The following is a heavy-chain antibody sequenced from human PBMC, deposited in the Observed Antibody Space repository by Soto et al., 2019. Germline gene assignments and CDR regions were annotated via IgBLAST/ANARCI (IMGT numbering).Heavy chain of an antibody. V-gene: IGHV3-66*01. Sequence: EVQLVESGGGLVQPGGSLRLSCAASGFTVSSNYMSWVRQAPGKGLEWVSVIYSGGSTYYADSVKGRFTISRDNSKNTLFLHMNSLRAADTAVYYCARDRIAVAGNPESFQHWGQGTLVTVSS. CDR3: ARDRIAVAGNPESFQH. CDR1: GFTVSSNY. D-gene: IGHD6-19*01. J-gene: IGHJ1*01. CDR2: IYSGGST.